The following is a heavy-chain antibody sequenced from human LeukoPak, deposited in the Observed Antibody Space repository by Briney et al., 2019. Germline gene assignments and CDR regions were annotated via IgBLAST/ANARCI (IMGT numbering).Heavy chain of an antibody. Sequence: GGSLRLSCAASGFIFSTTWMNWVRQAPGKGLEWVASINPDGAVKYHAHSLKGRFTISRDSSRNTLFLHMNTLRAEDTAIYYCAKDRTVGASYWYFDLWGRGTLVTVSS. J-gene: IGHJ2*01. CDR2: INPDGAVK. D-gene: IGHD1-26*01. V-gene: IGHV3-7*03. CDR3: AKDRTVGASYWYFDL. CDR1: GFIFSTTW.